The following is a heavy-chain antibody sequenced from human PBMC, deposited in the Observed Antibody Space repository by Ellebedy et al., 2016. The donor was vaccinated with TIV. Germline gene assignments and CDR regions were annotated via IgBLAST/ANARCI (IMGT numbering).Heavy chain of an antibody. J-gene: IGHJ4*02. V-gene: IGHV1-46*04. D-gene: IGHD6-19*01. CDR1: RYTFSSYF. Sequence: AASVKVSYKASRYTFSSYFMHWVRQAPGQGLEWMGIINPSSGSTTYAQNLQGRVTMTRDTSTTTVYMELSSLTSEDTAVYYCARSRSSGWLHTPDYWGQGTLVIVSS. CDR2: INPSSGST. CDR3: ARSRSSGWLHTPDY.